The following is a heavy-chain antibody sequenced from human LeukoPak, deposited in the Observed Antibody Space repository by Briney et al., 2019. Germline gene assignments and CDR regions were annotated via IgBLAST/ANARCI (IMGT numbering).Heavy chain of an antibody. J-gene: IGHJ4*02. V-gene: IGHV3-49*04. Sequence: PGRSLRLSCAASGFTFSDYYMSWVRQAPGKGLEWVTFIRSNTYSATTEYAASVKGRFTISRDDSKSIAYLQMNSLKTEDTAVYYCVRVDSSYYLRYWGQGTLVTVSS. CDR2: IRSNTYSATT. D-gene: IGHD6-6*01. CDR3: VRVDSSYYLRY. CDR1: GFTFSDYY.